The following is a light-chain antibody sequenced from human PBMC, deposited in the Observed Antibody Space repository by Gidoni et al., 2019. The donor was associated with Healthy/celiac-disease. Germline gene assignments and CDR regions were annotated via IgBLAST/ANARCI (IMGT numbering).Light chain of an antibody. Sequence: ELVLTQSPATLSLSPRERATLSCRASESVRSCLAWYQQKPGQAPRLLIYDASNRATGIPARFSGSGSGTAFTPTVSSLEPEEFAVYDRQQRSNGHTFGQRTRLEIK. CDR1: ESVRSC. CDR2: DAS. J-gene: IGKJ5*01. V-gene: IGKV3-11*01. CDR3: QQRSNGHT.